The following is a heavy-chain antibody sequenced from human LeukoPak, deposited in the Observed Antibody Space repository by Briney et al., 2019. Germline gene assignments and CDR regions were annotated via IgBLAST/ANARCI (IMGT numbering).Heavy chain of an antibody. CDR1: GFTFTTYW. D-gene: IGHD5-24*01. J-gene: IGHJ4*02. CDR3: AKDDRWLQFCC. CDR2: IIPSGHTT. Sequence: GGSLRLSCAASGFTFTTYWMGWVRQAPGKGLEWVSGIIPSGHTTYYADSVRGRFTISRDNSRNTLYLQMNSLRAEDTAVYYCAKDDRWLQFCCWGQGTLVTVSS. V-gene: IGHV3-23*01.